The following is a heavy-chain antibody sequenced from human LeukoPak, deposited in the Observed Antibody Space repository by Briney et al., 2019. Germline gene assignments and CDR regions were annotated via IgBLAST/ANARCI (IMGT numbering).Heavy chain of an antibody. V-gene: IGHV1-2*02. CDR1: GSSFTGYF. J-gene: IGHJ4*02. CDR3: ARSGSTGYSLDY. D-gene: IGHD3-22*01. CDR2: IDPNSGDI. Sequence: ASVKASCKASGSSFTGYFIHWVRQAPGQRLEWMGCIDPNSGDIKYAQKFQGRVSMPRDTSTRTAYMKLSRLRSDDTAVYFCARSGSTGYSLDYWGQGTLVTVSS.